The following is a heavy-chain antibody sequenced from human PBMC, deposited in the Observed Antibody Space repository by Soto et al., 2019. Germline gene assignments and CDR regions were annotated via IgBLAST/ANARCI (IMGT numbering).Heavy chain of an antibody. J-gene: IGHJ5*01. CDR2: IYYSGST. D-gene: IGHD1-1*01. CDR3: ARHCSNGWNKNLFYS. V-gene: IGHV4-39*01. Sequence: SGTLSLTCTVSGGSISSSSYYWGWIRQPPGKGLEWIGSIYYSGSTYYNPSLKSRVTISVDTSKNQFSLKLSSVTAADTAVYYCARHCSNGWNKNLFYSRGQRTPVPVS. CDR1: GGSISSSSYY.